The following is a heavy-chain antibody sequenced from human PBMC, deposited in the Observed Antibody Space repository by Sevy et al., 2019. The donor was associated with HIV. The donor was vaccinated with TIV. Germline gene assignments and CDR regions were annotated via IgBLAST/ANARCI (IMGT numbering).Heavy chain of an antibody. D-gene: IGHD1-1*01. Sequence: GGSLRLSCAASGFTFSSYRMTWVRQAPGKGLEWVSCISSTSAYINYADPVKGRFPISRDNAKNLLYLQMDSLRAEDTAVYYCARAVLEISTWRSDYWGQGTLVTVSS. J-gene: IGHJ4*02. CDR2: ISSTSAYI. V-gene: IGHV3-21*01. CDR1: GFTFSSYR. CDR3: ARAVLEISTWRSDY.